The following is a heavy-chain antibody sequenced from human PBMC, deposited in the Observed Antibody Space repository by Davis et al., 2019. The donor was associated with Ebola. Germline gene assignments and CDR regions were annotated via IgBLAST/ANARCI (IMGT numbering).Heavy chain of an antibody. Sequence: SETLSLPCTVSGGSISTYYWSWIRQPPGRGLEYIGYIYYNGDADYNPSLNSRVTISLDTSENQFSLKLSSVTAADTAVYYCARGRRPPNWHFDLWGRGTLVIVSS. V-gene: IGHV4-59*01. CDR3: ARGRRPPNWHFDL. CDR2: IYYNGDA. J-gene: IGHJ2*01. CDR1: GGSISTYY.